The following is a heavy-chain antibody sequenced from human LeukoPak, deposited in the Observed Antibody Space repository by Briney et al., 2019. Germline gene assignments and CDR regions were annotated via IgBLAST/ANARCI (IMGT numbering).Heavy chain of an antibody. CDR2: INPNSGGT. D-gene: IGHD6-13*01. V-gene: IGHV1-2*06. Sequence: ASVKVSCKASGGTFSSYTISWVRQAPGQGLEWMGRINPNSGGTNYAQKFQGRVTMTRDTSISTAYMELSRLRSDDTAVYYCARSRAAEDAFDIWGRGTMVTVSS. J-gene: IGHJ3*02. CDR3: ARSRAAEDAFDI. CDR1: GGTFSSYT.